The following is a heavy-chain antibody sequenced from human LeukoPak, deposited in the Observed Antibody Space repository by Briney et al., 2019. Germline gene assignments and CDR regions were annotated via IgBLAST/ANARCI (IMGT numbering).Heavy chain of an antibody. CDR1: GYTFTSYD. J-gene: IGHJ6*03. D-gene: IGHD5-12*01. CDR3: GRGARPPHYYYYMDV. CDR2: MNPNSGNT. Sequence: ASVKVSCKASGYTFTSYDINWVRQATGQGLEWMGWMNPNSGNTGYAQEFQGRVTMTRNTSINTAYMELSSLRSEDTAVYYCGRGARPPHYYYYMDVWGKGTTVTVSS. V-gene: IGHV1-8*01.